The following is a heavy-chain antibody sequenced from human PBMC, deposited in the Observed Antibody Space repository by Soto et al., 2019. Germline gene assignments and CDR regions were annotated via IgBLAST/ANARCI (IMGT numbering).Heavy chain of an antibody. D-gene: IGHD6-19*01. Sequence: GGSLRLSCAASGFTFNYYGMTWVRQAPGKGLEWVSGFGNEGETYYADSVKGRFTISRDDSKSTMYLQMNSLRADDTAVYFCMRGGWFSTFDHWGRGTLVTVS. CDR3: MRGGWFSTFDH. CDR2: FGNEGET. CDR1: GFTFNYYG. V-gene: IGHV3-23*01. J-gene: IGHJ4*02.